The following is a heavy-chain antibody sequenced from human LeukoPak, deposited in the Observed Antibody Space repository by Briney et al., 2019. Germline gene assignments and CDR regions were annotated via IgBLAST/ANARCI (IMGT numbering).Heavy chain of an antibody. CDR1: GFTSSSYS. Sequence: GGSLRLSCAASGFTSSSYSMNWVRQAPGKGLEWVSSISSSSSYIYYADSVKGRFTISRDNAKNSLYLQMNSLRAEDTAVYYCARAGECCSSTSCYVFDYWGQGTLVIVSS. J-gene: IGHJ4*02. D-gene: IGHD2-2*01. V-gene: IGHV3-21*01. CDR2: ISSSSSYI. CDR3: ARAGECCSSTSCYVFDY.